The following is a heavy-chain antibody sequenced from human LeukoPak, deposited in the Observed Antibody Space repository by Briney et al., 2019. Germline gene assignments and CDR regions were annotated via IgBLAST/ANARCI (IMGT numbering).Heavy chain of an antibody. CDR3: ARSTSSEYDIYHFDY. CDR1: GFTFSSYG. V-gene: IGHV3-33*01. CDR2: IWYDGNNK. J-gene: IGHJ4*02. Sequence: HPGGSLRLSRAASGFTFSSYGMHWVRQAPGKGLEWVAVIWYDGNNKYYADSVKGRFTISRDNSKNTLYLQMNSLRAEDTAVYYCARSTSSEYDIYHFDYWGQGTLVTVSS. D-gene: IGHD3-9*01.